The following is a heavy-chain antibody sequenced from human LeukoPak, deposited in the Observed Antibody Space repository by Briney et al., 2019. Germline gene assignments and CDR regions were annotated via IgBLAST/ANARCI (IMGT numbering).Heavy chain of an antibody. J-gene: IGHJ4*02. CDR2: ISGTGGST. CDR1: GFTFSSYA. D-gene: IGHD3-10*01. CDR3: AKRRSPMVRGVNVDY. V-gene: IGHV3-23*01. Sequence: GGSLRLSCAASGFTFSSYAMSWVRQAPGKGLEWVSSISGTGGSTNYADSVKGRFTISGDNSKNTLYLQMNSLRAEDTAVYYCAKRRSPMVRGVNVDYWGQGTLVTVSS.